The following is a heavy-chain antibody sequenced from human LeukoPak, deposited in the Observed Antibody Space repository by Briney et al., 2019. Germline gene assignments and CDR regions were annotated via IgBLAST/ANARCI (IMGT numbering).Heavy chain of an antibody. CDR3: AKDNIAVAGTDAFDI. Sequence: GRSLRLSCAASGFTFDDYAMHWVRRAPGKGLEWVSGISWNSGSIGYADSVKGRFTISRDNAKNSLYLQMNSLRAEDTALYYCAKDNIAVAGTDAFDIWGQGTMVTVSS. CDR2: ISWNSGSI. D-gene: IGHD6-19*01. V-gene: IGHV3-9*01. J-gene: IGHJ3*02. CDR1: GFTFDDYA.